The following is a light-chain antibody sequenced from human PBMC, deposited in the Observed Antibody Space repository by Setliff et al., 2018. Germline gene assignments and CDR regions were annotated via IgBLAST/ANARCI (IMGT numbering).Light chain of an antibody. CDR3: SSYTSSSIFYV. V-gene: IGLV2-14*03. CDR2: DVS. Sequence: ALTQPASVSGSPGQSITISCTGTSSDVGGYNSVSWYQQHPGKAPKLMIYDVSNRPSGVSNRFSGSKSGNTASLTISGLQAEDEADYYCSSYTSSSIFYVFGTGTKITVL. J-gene: IGLJ1*01. CDR1: SSDVGGYNS.